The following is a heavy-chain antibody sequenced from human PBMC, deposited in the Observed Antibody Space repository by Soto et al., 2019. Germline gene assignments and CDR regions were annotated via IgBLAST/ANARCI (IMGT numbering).Heavy chain of an antibody. CDR3: ARWGIAAGDY. Sequence: QVQLVESGGGVVQPGRSLRLSCAASGFTFSSYGMHWVRQAPGKGLEWVAVIWYDGSNKYYADSVEGRFTISGDNSKNSVYLQMNSLRAEDTAVYYCARWGIAAGDYWGQGTLVTVSS. V-gene: IGHV3-33*01. J-gene: IGHJ4*02. CDR1: GFTFSSYG. CDR2: IWYDGSNK. D-gene: IGHD6-13*01.